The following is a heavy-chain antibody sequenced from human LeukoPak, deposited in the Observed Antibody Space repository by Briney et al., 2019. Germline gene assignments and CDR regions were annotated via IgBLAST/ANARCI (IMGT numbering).Heavy chain of an antibody. V-gene: IGHV4-59*11. CDR3: ARGPGRGDSSASFDY. D-gene: IGHD3-22*01. Sequence: SETLSLTCSVSGGSIDSLYWSWIRQVPGKGREGIGYVSHSGSASYNPSLESRVTISVDTSKKQFSLKLSSVTGADTAVYYCARGPGRGDSSASFDYWGQGTLVTVSS. J-gene: IGHJ4*02. CDR2: VSHSGSA. CDR1: GGSIDSLY.